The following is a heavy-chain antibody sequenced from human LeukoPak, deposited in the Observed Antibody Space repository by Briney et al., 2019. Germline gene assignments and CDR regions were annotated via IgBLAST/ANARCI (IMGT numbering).Heavy chain of an antibody. CDR3: ARLWFGELSFFDY. CDR1: GFTFSSYG. V-gene: IGHV3-48*02. CDR2: ISSSSSTI. J-gene: IGHJ4*01. D-gene: IGHD3-10*01. Sequence: PGRSLRLSCAASGFTFSSYGMTWVRQAPGKGLEWLSFISSSSSTIYYADSVKGRFTISRDNAKNSLYLQMNSLRDEDTAVYYCARLWFGELSFFDYWGQGTLVTASS.